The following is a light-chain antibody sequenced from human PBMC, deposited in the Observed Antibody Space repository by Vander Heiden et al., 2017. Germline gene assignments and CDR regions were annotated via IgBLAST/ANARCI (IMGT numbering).Light chain of an antibody. CDR2: DDS. CDR1: NIGANN. Sequence: YVLTPPPSVSVAPGQTARITCGGNNIGANNVHWYQQKPGQAPVLGVYDDSDRPSGIPERLSGSNSGKTATLTISRVEAGDEADYYGQVWDSSRDHMVFGGGTKLTVL. J-gene: IGLJ2*01. V-gene: IGLV3-21*02. CDR3: QVWDSSRDHMV.